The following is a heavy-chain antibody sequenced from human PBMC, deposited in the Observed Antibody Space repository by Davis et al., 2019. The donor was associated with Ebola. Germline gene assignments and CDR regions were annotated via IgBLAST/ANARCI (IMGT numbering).Heavy chain of an antibody. V-gene: IGHV4-39*07. CDR1: GGSISSSSYY. D-gene: IGHD4-17*01. Sequence: SETLSLTCTVSGGSISSSSYYWGWVRQPPGKGLKWIGSNYYSGSTYYNPSLKSRVTVSVDTSKNQFSLKVNSVTAADTAVYFCARVKSGVTTVGIFDYWGQGILVTVSS. J-gene: IGHJ4*02. CDR3: ARVKSGVTTVGIFDY. CDR2: NYYSGST.